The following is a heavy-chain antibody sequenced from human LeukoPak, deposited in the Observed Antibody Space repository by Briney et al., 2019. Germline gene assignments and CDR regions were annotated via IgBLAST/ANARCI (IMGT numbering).Heavy chain of an antibody. CDR1: GYTYTGYY. CDR3: ARDSSYCTNGVCYTQWFDP. D-gene: IGHD2-8*01. V-gene: IGHV1-2*02. Sequence: GASVKVSCKASGYTYTGYYMHWVRQAPGQGLEWMGWINPNSGGTNYAQKFQGRVTMTRDTSISTAYMELSRLRSDDTAVYYCARDSSYCTNGVCYTQWFDPWGQGTLVTVSS. J-gene: IGHJ5*02. CDR2: INPNSGGT.